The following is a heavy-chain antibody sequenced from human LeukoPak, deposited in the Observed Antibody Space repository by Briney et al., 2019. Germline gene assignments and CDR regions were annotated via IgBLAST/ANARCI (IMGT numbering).Heavy chain of an antibody. J-gene: IGHJ5*02. V-gene: IGHV1-8*01. CDR3: AREKLSSGGTRLFDP. CDR1: GYTFTSYD. D-gene: IGHD2/OR15-2a*01. CDR2: MNPNSGNT. Sequence: ASVKVSCKASGYTFTSYDINWVRQATGQGLEWMGWMNPNSGNTGYAQKFQGRVTMTRNTSISTAYMELSSLRSEDTAVYYCAREKLSSGGTRLFDPWCLGTLVNVSS.